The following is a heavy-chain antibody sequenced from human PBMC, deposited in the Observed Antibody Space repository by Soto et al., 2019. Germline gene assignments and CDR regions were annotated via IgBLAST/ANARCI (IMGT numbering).Heavy chain of an antibody. V-gene: IGHV2-70*01. J-gene: IGHJ4*02. Sequence: SGPTLVNPTQTLTLTCTFSGFSLSTSGMCVSWIRQPPGKALEWLALIDWDDDKYYSTSLKTRLTISKDTSKNQVVLTMTNMDPVDTATYYCARIRDYVWGSYRYTWYFDYWGQGTLVTVSS. CDR2: IDWDDDK. CDR3: ARIRDYVWGSYRYTWYFDY. D-gene: IGHD3-16*02. CDR1: GFSLSTSGMC.